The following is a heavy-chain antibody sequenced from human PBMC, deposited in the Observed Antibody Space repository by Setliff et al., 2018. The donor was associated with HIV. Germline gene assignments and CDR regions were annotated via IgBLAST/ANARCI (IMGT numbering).Heavy chain of an antibody. CDR1: GFSFSSYW. V-gene: IGHV3-7*01. D-gene: IGHD5-18*01. Sequence: GGSLRLSCAASGFSFSSYWMIWVRQAPGKGLEWVASINEDGSKRYFVDSVRGRFTISRDNGKNSLYLQMNSLRAEDTAVYYCAVTSMASSFDYWGQGTLVTVSS. CDR3: AVTSMASSFDY. CDR2: INEDGSKR. J-gene: IGHJ4*02.